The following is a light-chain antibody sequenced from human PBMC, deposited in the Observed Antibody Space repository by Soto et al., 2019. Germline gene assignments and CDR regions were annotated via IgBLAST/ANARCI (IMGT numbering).Light chain of an antibody. J-gene: IGKJ2*01. Sequence: VLTQSPATLSLSPGERATLSCRASQSVSSYLAWYQQXXXXAPRLLIYDASNRATGIPARFSGSGSGTDFTLTISSLEPEDFAVYYCHHRSKWPYTFGQGTKLEIK. CDR1: QSVSSY. V-gene: IGKV3-11*01. CDR2: DAS. CDR3: HHRSKWPYT.